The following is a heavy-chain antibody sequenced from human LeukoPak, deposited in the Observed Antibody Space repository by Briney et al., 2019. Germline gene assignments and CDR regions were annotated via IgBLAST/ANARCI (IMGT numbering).Heavy chain of an antibody. V-gene: IGHV1-69*13. D-gene: IGHD2-2*01. J-gene: IGHJ4*02. CDR1: GGTFSSYA. CDR3: ASEYCRSTSCSPAPFDY. CDR2: IIPIFGTA. Sequence: GASVKVSCKASGGTFSSYAISWVRQAPGQGLEWMGGIIPIFGTANYAQKFQGRVTITADESTSTAYMELSSLRSEDTAVYYCASEYCRSTSCSPAPFDYWGQGTLVTVSS.